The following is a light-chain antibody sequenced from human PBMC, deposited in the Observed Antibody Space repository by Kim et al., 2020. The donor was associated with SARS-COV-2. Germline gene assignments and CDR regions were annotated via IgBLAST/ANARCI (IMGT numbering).Light chain of an antibody. CDR1: QSGSGH. CDR2: GAS. V-gene: IGKV3-15*01. J-gene: IGKJ1*01. Sequence: EIVMTQSPATLSVFPGERATLSCGASQSGSGHLGWYQQKPGQAPRLLIYGASTRATGIPARFSGSGFGTEFTLTISSLQSEDLAVYYCQQYDKWPRTFGQGTKVDIK. CDR3: QQYDKWPRT.